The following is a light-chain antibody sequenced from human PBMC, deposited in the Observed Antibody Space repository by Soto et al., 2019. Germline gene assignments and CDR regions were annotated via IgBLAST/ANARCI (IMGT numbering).Light chain of an antibody. V-gene: IGKV1-39*01. Sequence: PSSLSASVGDRVTITCRASQSISSFLNWYQQKPGKAPKLLVYGASSLQSGVPARFSGSGSGTDFTLTISSLEPEDFAGYYCQQRSNWPHSITFGQGTRLENK. CDR1: QSISSF. J-gene: IGKJ5*01. CDR3: QQRSNWPHSIT. CDR2: GAS.